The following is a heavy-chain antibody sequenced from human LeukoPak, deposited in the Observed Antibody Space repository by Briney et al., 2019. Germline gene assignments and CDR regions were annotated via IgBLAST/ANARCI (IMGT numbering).Heavy chain of an antibody. CDR1: RFTFNNAW. CDR2: IKSVIDGGAT. V-gene: IGHV3-15*01. Sequence: GGSLRLSCAASRFTFNNAWMSWVCQAQGKGLEWIGRIKSVIDGGATDYAAPVKGRFSISRDDSKNTFYVEMNSLKIEDTAVYYCTTDVSGPDYYYAMDVWGQGTTVTVSS. J-gene: IGHJ6*02. D-gene: IGHD3-3*01. CDR3: TTDVSGPDYYYAMDV.